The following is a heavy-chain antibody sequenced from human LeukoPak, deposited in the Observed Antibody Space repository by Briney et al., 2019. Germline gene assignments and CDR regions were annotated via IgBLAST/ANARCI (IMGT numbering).Heavy chain of an antibody. V-gene: IGHV4-4*07. D-gene: IGHD6-19*01. CDR1: RGSIRSSY. CDR2: IYTSGST. Sequence: SETLSLTCVVSRGSIRSSYWSWIRQPAGKGLEWIGRIYTSGSTNYNPSLKSRVTMSVDTSKNQFSLKLSSVTAADTAVYYCVRAVALTAPDHFDYWGQGTLVTVSS. J-gene: IGHJ4*02. CDR3: VRAVALTAPDHFDY.